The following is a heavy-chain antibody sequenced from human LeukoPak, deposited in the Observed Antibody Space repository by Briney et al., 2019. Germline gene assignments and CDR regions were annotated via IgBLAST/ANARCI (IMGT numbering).Heavy chain of an antibody. J-gene: IGHJ4*02. CDR3: ATDPQGYSYGWYFDY. V-gene: IGHV3-30*01. Sequence: GGSLRLSCAASGFTFSSYAMHWVRQAPGKGLEWVAVISYDGSNKYYADSVKGRFTISRDNSKNTLYLQMNSLRAEDTAVYYCATDPQGYSYGWYFDYWGQGTLVTVSS. CDR2: ISYDGSNK. D-gene: IGHD5-18*01. CDR1: GFTFSSYA.